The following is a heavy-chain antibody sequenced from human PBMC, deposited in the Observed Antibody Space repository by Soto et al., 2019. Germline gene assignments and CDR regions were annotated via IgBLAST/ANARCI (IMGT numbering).Heavy chain of an antibody. CDR1: GFTFSSYS. D-gene: IGHD5-18*01. V-gene: IGHV3-48*02. CDR2: ISSSSTI. J-gene: IGHJ4*02. Sequence: EVQLVESGGGLVQPGGSLRLSCAASGFTFSSYSMNWVRQAPGKGLEWVSYISSSSTIYYADSVKGRFTISRDNAKNSLYLQMNSLRDEDTAVYYCARGTAFGYWGQGTLVTVSS. CDR3: ARGTAFGY.